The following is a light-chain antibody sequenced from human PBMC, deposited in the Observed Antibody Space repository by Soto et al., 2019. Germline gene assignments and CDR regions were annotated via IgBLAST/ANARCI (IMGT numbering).Light chain of an antibody. CDR1: SSDVGGYNY. CDR3: SSYTSSSTTLYV. Sequence: QSVLTQPASVSGSPGQSITISCTGTSSDVGGYNYVSWYQQHPGKAPKLMIYDVSNRPSGVSNRFSGSKSGNPASLTISGSQAEDVADYYCSSYTSSSTTLYVFGTGTNVTVL. J-gene: IGLJ1*01. CDR2: DVS. V-gene: IGLV2-14*01.